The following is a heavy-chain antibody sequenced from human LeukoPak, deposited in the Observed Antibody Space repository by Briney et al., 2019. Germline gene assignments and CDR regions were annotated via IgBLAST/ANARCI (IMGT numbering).Heavy chain of an antibody. CDR2: ISGSGDST. V-gene: IGHV3-23*01. Sequence: QPGGSLRLSCAVSGFTFSTYAMSWVRQAPGKGLEWVSGISGSGDSTYYADSVKGRFSISRDNSKNTLYLHMNSVRADDTAVYYCAKDAGDYYGSVTHFDYWGQGTLVTVSS. J-gene: IGHJ4*02. D-gene: IGHD3-10*01. CDR1: GFTFSTYA. CDR3: AKDAGDYYGSVTHFDY.